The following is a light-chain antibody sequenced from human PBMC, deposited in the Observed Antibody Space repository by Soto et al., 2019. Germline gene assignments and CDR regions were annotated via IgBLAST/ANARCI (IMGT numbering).Light chain of an antibody. CDR1: QSVSSKY. CDR2: AAS. Sequence: DIVLTQSPGTLSLSPGERATLSCRASQSVSSKYLAWYQQKPGQAPRFLIYAASSRATGIPDRFSGSGSGTDFTLTISRLEPEDFAVYYCQRYGSSPPITFGQGTRLEIK. V-gene: IGKV3-20*01. J-gene: IGKJ5*01. CDR3: QRYGSSPPIT.